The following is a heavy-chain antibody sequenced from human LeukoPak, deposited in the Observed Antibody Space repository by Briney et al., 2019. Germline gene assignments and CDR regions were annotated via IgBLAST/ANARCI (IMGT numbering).Heavy chain of an antibody. CDR1: GHTFTSYY. CDR3: ARGRRYCIGGSCYPYYFDY. J-gene: IGHJ4*02. V-gene: IGHV1-8*01. Sequence: ASVNLSCKPSGHTFTSYYLNWVRQACGQGLECMGWMNPNSGNTCYAQNLQGRVTMTRNTSPRTAYMDLSSLRSEDTGVYYCARGRRYCIGGSCYPYYFDYSGQGTPVSVSS. CDR2: MNPNSGNT. D-gene: IGHD2-15*01.